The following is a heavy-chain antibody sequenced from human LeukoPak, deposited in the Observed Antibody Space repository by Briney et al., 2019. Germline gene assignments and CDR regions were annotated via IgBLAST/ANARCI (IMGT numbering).Heavy chain of an antibody. CDR3: ARHILTGPFDP. J-gene: IGHJ5*02. CDR1: GYTLTGYY. CDR2: INPNSGGT. Sequence: ASVKVSCKASGYTLTGYYMHWVRQAPGQGPEWMGWINPNSGGTNYAQKFQGRVTMTRDTSISTAYMELSRLRSDDTAVYYCARHILTGPFDPWGQGTLVTVSS. D-gene: IGHD3-9*01. V-gene: IGHV1-2*02.